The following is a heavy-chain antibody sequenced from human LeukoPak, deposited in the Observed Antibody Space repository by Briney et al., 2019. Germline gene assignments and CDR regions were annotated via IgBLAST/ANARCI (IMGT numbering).Heavy chain of an antibody. D-gene: IGHD6-19*01. V-gene: IGHV3-30-3*01. CDR3: ARDREQWLVLGAFDI. CDR1: VFTFTSYA. CDR2: ISYEGSNK. Sequence: GGSLRLSCAASVFTFTSYAMHGVRQAPGKGLEWGAVISYEGSNKYYADSVKGRFTISRDNSKNTLYLQMNSLRAEDTDVYYCARDREQWLVLGAFDIWGQGTMVTVSS. J-gene: IGHJ3*02.